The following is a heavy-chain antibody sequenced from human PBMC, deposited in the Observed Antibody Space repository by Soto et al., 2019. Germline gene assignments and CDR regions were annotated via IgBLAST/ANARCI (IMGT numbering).Heavy chain of an antibody. Sequence: SETLSLTCTVSGGSISSYYWSWIRQPPGKGLEWIGYIYYSGSTNYNPSIKSRVTISVDTSKNQFSLKLSSVSAADTAVYYCAGYDFWSGYFVYWGQGTLVTVS. V-gene: IGHV4-59*01. CDR3: AGYDFWSGYFVY. J-gene: IGHJ4*02. CDR1: GGSISSYY. D-gene: IGHD3-3*01. CDR2: IYYSGST.